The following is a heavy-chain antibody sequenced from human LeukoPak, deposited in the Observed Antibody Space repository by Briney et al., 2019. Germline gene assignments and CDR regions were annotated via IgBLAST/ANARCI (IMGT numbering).Heavy chain of an antibody. D-gene: IGHD1-1*01. J-gene: IGHJ4*02. CDR1: GFTFSSYS. Sequence: GGSLRLSCAASGFTFSSYSMNWVRQTPGKGLEWVSTISSNSYYIYYADSVKGRFTISRDNAKNSLYLQMSSLRVEDTAVYFCARDLSRGNPGGFDYWGQGTLVTVSS. CDR2: ISSNSYYI. V-gene: IGHV3-21*01. CDR3: ARDLSRGNPGGFDY.